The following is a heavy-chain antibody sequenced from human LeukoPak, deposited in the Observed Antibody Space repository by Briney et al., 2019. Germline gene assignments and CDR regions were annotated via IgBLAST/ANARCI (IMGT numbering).Heavy chain of an antibody. CDR1: GGSISSYY. J-gene: IGHJ5*02. D-gene: IGHD1-26*01. V-gene: IGHV4-59*05. CDR3: NSGSYYNWFDP. Sequence: PSETLSLTCTVSGGSISSYYWSWIRQPPGKGLEWIGSIYYSGSTYYNPSLKSRVTISVDTSKNQFSLKLSSVTAADTAVYYCNSGSYYNWFDPWGQGTLVTVSS. CDR2: IYYSGST.